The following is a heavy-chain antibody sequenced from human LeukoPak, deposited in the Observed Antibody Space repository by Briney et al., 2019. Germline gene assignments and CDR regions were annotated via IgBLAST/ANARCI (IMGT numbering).Heavy chain of an antibody. CDR3: AKDSEFGEPHRKDV. CDR1: GFTFSNNA. CDR2: ISGSGGST. Sequence: GGSLRLSCAASGFTFSNNAMSWARQAPGKGLEWVSAISGSGGSTYYADSVKGRFTISRDNSKNTLYLQMNSLRAEDTAVYYCAKDSEFGEPHRKDVWGQGTTVTVSS. D-gene: IGHD3-10*01. J-gene: IGHJ6*02. V-gene: IGHV3-23*01.